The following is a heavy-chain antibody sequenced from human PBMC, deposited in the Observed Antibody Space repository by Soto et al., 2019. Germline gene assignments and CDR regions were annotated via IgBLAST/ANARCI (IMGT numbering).Heavy chain of an antibody. CDR1: GYTLTELS. D-gene: IGHD6-13*01. CDR2: FDPEDGET. CDR3: ATDLGLSSRPHAFDI. Sequence: ASVKVSCKVSGYTLTELSMHWVRQAPGKGLEWMGGFDPEDGETIYAQKFQGRVTMTEDTSTDTAYMELSSLRSEDTAVYYCATDLGLSSRPHAFDIWGQGTMVTVS. V-gene: IGHV1-24*01. J-gene: IGHJ3*02.